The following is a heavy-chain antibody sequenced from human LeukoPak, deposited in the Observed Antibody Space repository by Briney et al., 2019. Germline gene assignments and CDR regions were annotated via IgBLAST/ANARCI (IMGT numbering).Heavy chain of an antibody. J-gene: IGHJ5*02. D-gene: IGHD3-22*01. CDR3: ALSTMIVVASWPFDP. CDR2: IYHSGST. Sequence: SETLSLTCTVSGDSISSSSSYWGWIRQPPGAGLEWLGSIYHSGSTYYNPSLKSRVTISVDTSKNQFSLKLSSVTAADTAVYYCALSTMIVVASWPFDPWGQGTLVTVSS. V-gene: IGHV4-39*01. CDR1: GDSISSSSSY.